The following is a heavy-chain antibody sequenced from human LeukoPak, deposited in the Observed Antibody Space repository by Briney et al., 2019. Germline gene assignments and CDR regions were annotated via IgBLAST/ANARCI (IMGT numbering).Heavy chain of an antibody. D-gene: IGHD3-22*01. CDR2: IYTSGST. Sequence: SETLSLTCTISGGSITSSSYYWSWLRQPAGKGLEWIGRIYTSGSTNYNPSLKSRVTMSVDTSKNQFSLKLSSVTAADTAVYYCARVDSSNRAPWYFDLWGRGTLVTVSS. CDR3: ARVDSSNRAPWYFDL. J-gene: IGHJ2*01. CDR1: GGSITSSSYY. V-gene: IGHV4-61*02.